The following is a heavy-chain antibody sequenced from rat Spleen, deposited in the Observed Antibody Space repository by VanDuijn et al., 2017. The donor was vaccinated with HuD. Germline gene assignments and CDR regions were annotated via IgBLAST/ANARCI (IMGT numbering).Heavy chain of an antibody. J-gene: IGHJ2*01. D-gene: IGHD4-6*01. V-gene: IGHV5-31*01. CDR3: TRGTYFRH. CDR1: GFTFNYYW. CDR2: ITNAGGCP. Sequence: EVQLVESGGGLVQPGRSLKLSCVASGFTFNYYWMTWIRQAPGKGLEWVASITNAGGCPHYPDSVKGRFTISRDIAKSTLYLQMNSLRSEDTATYYCTRGTYFRHWGQGVMVTVSS.